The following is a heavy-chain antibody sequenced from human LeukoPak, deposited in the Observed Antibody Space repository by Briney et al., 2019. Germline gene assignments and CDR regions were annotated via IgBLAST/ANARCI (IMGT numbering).Heavy chain of an antibody. CDR3: ARDGVSSSWSPTYYFHY. V-gene: IGHV3-30*03. J-gene: IGHJ4*02. Sequence: PGGSLRLSCAASGFTFSSYGMHGVRQAPGKGLEWVAVISYDGSNKYYADSVKGRFTISRDNSNNMLYLQMNSLRADDAAVYYCARDGVSSSWSPTYYFHYWGQGTLVTVSS. CDR2: ISYDGSNK. CDR1: GFTFSSYG. D-gene: IGHD6-13*01.